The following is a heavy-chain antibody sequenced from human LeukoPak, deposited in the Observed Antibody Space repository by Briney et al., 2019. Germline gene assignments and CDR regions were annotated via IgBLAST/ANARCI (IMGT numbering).Heavy chain of an antibody. J-gene: IGHJ3*02. CDR2: ISSSSSYI. V-gene: IGHV3-21*01. CDR3: ARDYSGSCAFDI. Sequence: GGSLRLSCAASGFTFSHAWMSWVRQAPGKGLEWVSSISSSSSYIYYADSVKGRFTISRDNAKNSLYLQMNSLRAEDTAVYYCARDYSGSCAFDIWGQGTMVTVSS. D-gene: IGHD2-21*01. CDR1: GFTFSHAW.